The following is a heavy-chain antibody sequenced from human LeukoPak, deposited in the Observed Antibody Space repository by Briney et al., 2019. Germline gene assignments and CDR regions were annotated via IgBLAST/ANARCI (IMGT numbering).Heavy chain of an antibody. V-gene: IGHV4-4*02. CDR2: IYHSGST. CDR1: GGSISSSNW. D-gene: IGHD5-18*01. CDR3: ARTTEGGYTSDYFYYYYMDV. Sequence: SGTLSLTCAVSGGSISSSNWWSWVRQPPGKGLEWIGEIYHSGSTNYNPSLKSRVTISLDTSKNQFSLRLTSVTAADTAVYYCARTTEGGYTSDYFYYYYMDVWGKGTTVTISS. J-gene: IGHJ6*03.